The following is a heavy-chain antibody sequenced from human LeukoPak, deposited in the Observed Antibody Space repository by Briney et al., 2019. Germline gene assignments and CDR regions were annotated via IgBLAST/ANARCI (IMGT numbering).Heavy chain of an antibody. V-gene: IGHV4-61*01. D-gene: IGHD2-15*01. CDR3: ARSVEGYCSGGSCYSYYYYMDV. CDR2: IYYSGST. CDR1: GYSISSGYY. Sequence: KASETLSLTCTVSGYSISSGYYWGWIRQPPGKGLEWIGYIYYSGSTNYNPSLESRVTISVDTSKNQFSLKLSSVTAADTAVYYCARSVEGYCSGGSCYSYYYYMDVWGKGTTVTVSS. J-gene: IGHJ6*03.